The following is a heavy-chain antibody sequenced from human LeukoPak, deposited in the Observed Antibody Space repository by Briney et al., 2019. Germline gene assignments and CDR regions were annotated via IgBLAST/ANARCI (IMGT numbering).Heavy chain of an antibody. D-gene: IGHD3-22*01. V-gene: IGHV1-69*05. J-gene: IGHJ3*02. CDR3: ASPTYYYDSSTPFDI. CDR1: GGTLSSYA. Sequence: SVKVSCKASGGTLSSYAISWVRQAPGQGLEWMGGIIPIFGTANYAQKFQGRVTITTDESTSTAYMELSSLRSEDTAVYYCASPTYYYDSSTPFDIWGQGTMVTVSS. CDR2: IIPIFGTA.